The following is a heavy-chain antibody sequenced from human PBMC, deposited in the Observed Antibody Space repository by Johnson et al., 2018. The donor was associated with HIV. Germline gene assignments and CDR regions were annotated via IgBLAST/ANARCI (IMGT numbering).Heavy chain of an antibody. CDR1: GFTFSSYA. CDR2: ISYDANNK. CDR3: AKEVPVYSYGYYDAFDI. J-gene: IGHJ3*02. V-gene: IGHV3-30*04. Sequence: QVQLVESGGGVVQPEKSLRLSCAASGFTFSSYALHWVRQAPGKGLEWVAVISYDANNKYYADAVKGRFTISRDNSKNTLDLQMNSLRAEDTAVYYCAKEVPVYSYGYYDAFDIWGQGTMVTVSS. D-gene: IGHD5-18*01.